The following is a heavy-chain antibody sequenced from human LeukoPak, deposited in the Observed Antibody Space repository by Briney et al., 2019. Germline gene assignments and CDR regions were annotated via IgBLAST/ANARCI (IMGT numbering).Heavy chain of an antibody. J-gene: IGHJ4*02. D-gene: IGHD1-26*01. CDR1: GYTFTSFG. V-gene: IGHV1-18*01. CDR3: ARTYLGSPDGY. CDR2: ISVDTTLT. Sequence: ASVKVSCKASGYTFTSFGFIWGREAPGQGLEWIGWISVDTTLTHSARALQDRITLTTDTSTRTTYLEIRGLRSHDTAVYFCARTYLGSPDGYWGQGTLVTVSS.